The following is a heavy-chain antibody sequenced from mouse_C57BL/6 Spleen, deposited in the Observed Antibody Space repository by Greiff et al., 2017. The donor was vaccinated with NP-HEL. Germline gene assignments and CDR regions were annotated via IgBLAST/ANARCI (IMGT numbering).Heavy chain of an antibody. D-gene: IGHD4-1*01. J-gene: IGHJ2*01. CDR2: INPSTGGT. CDR1: GYSFTGYY. Sequence: EVQLQQSGPELVKPGASVKISCKASGYSFTGYYMNWVKQSPEKSLEWIGEINPSTGGTTYNQKFKAKATLTVDKSSSTAYMQLKSLTSEDSAVYYCARIITGPSYYCDYWGQGTTLTVSS. V-gene: IGHV1-42*01. CDR3: ARIITGPSYYCDY.